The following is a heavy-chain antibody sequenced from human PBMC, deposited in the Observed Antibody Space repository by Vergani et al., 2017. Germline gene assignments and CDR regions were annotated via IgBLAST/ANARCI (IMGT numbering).Heavy chain of an antibody. J-gene: IGHJ3*02. CDR1: GGTFSSYA. CDR3: ARPSLRDSSGYYDAFDI. CDR2: IIPIFGTA. D-gene: IGHD3-22*01. V-gene: IGHV1-69*01. Sequence: QVQLVQSGAEVKKPGSSVKVSCKASGGTFSSYAISWVRQAPGQGLEWMGGIIPIFGTANYAQKFQGRVTITADASTSTAYMELSSLRAEDTAVYYCARPSLRDSSGYYDAFDIWGQGTMVTVSS.